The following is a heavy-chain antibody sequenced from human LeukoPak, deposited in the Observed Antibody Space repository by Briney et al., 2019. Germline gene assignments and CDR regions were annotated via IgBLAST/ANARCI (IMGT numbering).Heavy chain of an antibody. CDR3: ARHEEEDGYNAKTLDY. D-gene: IGHD5-24*01. J-gene: IGHJ4*02. CDR1: GGSISGSNYY. V-gene: IGHV4-39*01. CDR2: IFYSGRT. Sequence: SETLSLTCIVSGGSISGSNYYWGWIRQPPGRGLEWIVSIFYSGRTYFNPSLKSRVTISVDTSKNQFSLRLSSVTAADTAVYYCARHEEEDGYNAKTLDYWGQGALVTVSS.